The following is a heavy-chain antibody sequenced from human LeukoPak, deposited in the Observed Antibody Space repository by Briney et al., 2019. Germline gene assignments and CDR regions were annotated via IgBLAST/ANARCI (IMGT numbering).Heavy chain of an antibody. Sequence: PGGSLRLSCAASGFTFSSYGMHWVRQAPGKGLEWVAVIWYDGSNKYYADSVKGRFTISRDNSKNTLYLQMNSLRAEDTAVYYCAKDAVSSTYFYSSGWTRNPFDYWGQGTLVTVSS. CDR1: GFTFSSYG. J-gene: IGHJ4*02. CDR2: IWYDGSNK. D-gene: IGHD6-19*01. V-gene: IGHV3-33*06. CDR3: AKDAVSSTYFYSSGWTRNPFDY.